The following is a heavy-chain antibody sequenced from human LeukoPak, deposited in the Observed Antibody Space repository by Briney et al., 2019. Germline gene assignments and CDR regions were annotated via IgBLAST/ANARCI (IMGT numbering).Heavy chain of an antibody. CDR3: ARSSIFGMDTSPTYYSGLDV. V-gene: IGHV1-18*01. D-gene: IGHD3-3*01. Sequence: ASVKVSCKASGYSFRAYAMTWVRQAPGQGLEWVGWISGCNGDTKYGQKFHGRVTMTRDTLTTTAYMELGSLRPDDTAVYFCARSSIFGMDTSPTYYSGLDVWGQGTTVTVSS. CDR2: ISGCNGDT. CDR1: GYSFRAYA. J-gene: IGHJ6*02.